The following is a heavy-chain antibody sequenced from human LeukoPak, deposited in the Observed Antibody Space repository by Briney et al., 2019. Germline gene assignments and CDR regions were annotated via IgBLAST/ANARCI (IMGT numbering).Heavy chain of an antibody. V-gene: IGHV3-30*18. D-gene: IGHD2-15*01. CDR3: AKDRRLYCSGGSCLGWFDP. CDR1: GFTFSSYG. Sequence: PGGSLRLSCAASGFTFSSYGMHWVRQAPGKGLEWVAVISYDGSNKYYADSVKGRFTISRDNSKNTLYLQMNSLRAEDTAVYYCAKDRRLYCSGGSCLGWFDPWGQGTLVTVSS. J-gene: IGHJ5*02. CDR2: ISYDGSNK.